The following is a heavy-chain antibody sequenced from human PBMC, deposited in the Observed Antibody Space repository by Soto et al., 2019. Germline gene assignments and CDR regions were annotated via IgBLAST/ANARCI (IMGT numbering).Heavy chain of an antibody. V-gene: IGHV1-46*01. CDR3: ARPPFPVCINAVCYPFDY. J-gene: IGHJ4*02. D-gene: IGHD2-8*01. CDR2: INPSGGST. CDR1: GYTFTDYY. Sequence: QVQLVQSGAEVKKPGASVKVSCKASGYTFTDYYIHWVRQAPGQGLEWMGMINPSGGSTDYAQKFRGRLTRTRDTSPGTVYMELSSLRSEDTAVYYCARPPFPVCINAVCYPFDYWGQGTLVTVSS.